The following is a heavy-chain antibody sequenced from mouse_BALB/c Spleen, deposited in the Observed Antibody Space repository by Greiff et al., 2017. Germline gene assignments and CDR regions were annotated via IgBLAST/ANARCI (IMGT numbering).Heavy chain of an antibody. D-gene: IGHD2-14*01. CDR1: GFNIKDYY. V-gene: IGHV14-4*02. Sequence: EVQLQQSGAELVRSGASVKLSCTASGFNIKDYYMHWVKQRPEQGLEWIGWIDPGNGDTEYAPKFQGKATMTADTSSNTAYLQLSSLTSEDTAVYYCNVYYRYVFDYWGQGTTLTVAS. CDR3: NVYYRYVFDY. J-gene: IGHJ2*01. CDR2: IDPGNGDT.